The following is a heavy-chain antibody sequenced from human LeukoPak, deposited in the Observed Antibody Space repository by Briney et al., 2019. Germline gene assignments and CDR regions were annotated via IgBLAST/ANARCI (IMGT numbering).Heavy chain of an antibody. J-gene: IGHJ5*02. V-gene: IGHV4-59*08. CDR1: VGSISRYY. CDR3: ARHGYCSGGSCSSWFDP. D-gene: IGHD2-15*01. CDR2: IYYSGST. Sequence: SETLSLTCTVFVGSISRYYWSWIRQPPGKGLEWIGYIYYSGSTNYNPSLKSRVTISVDTSKNQFSLKLSSVTAADTAVYYCARHGYCSGGSCSSWFDPWGQGTLVTVSS.